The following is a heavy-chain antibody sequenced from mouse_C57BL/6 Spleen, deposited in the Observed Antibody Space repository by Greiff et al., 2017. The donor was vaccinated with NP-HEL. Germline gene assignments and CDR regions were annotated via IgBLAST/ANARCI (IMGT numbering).Heavy chain of an antibody. V-gene: IGHV2-2*01. D-gene: IGHD3-3*01. CDR1: GFSLTSYG. Sequence: VMLVESGPGLVQPSQSLSITCTVSGFSLTSYGVHWVRQSPGKGLEWLGVIWSGGSTDYNAAFISRLSISKDNPKSQVFFKMNSLQADDTAIYYCARGGDGWFAYWGQGTLVTVSA. CDR2: IWSGGST. J-gene: IGHJ3*01. CDR3: ARGGDGWFAY.